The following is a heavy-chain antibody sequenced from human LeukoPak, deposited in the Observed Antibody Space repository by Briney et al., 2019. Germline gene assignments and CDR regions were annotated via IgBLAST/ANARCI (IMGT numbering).Heavy chain of an antibody. V-gene: IGHV3-30*03. D-gene: IGHD6-13*01. J-gene: IGHJ4*02. CDR3: ARVGSSWTDY. Sequence: GGSLRLSCAASGFTFSDYYMSWIRQAPGKGLEWVAVISYDGSDKYYADSVKGRFTISRDNSKNTLYLQMNSLRAEDTAVLYCARVGSSWTDYWGQGTLVTVSS. CDR1: GFTFSDYY. CDR2: ISYDGSDK.